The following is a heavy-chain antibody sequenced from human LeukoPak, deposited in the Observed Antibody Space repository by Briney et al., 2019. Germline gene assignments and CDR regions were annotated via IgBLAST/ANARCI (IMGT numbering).Heavy chain of an antibody. CDR1: GYTFTSYG. V-gene: IGHV1-18*01. CDR3: AREIEYCTNGVCFPWFDP. J-gene: IGHJ5*02. CDR2: ISAYNGNT. D-gene: IGHD2-8*01. Sequence: ASVKLSCKASGYTFTSYGITWIRQAPGQGLEWMGWISAYNGNTNYAQKLQGRVTMTTDTSTSTAYMELRSLRSDDTAVYYCAREIEYCTNGVCFPWFDPWGQGTLVTVSS.